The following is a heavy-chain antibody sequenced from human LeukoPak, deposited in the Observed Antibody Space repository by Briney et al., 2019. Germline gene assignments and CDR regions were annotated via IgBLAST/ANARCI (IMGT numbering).Heavy chain of an antibody. V-gene: IGHV4-38-2*02. CDR1: GYSISSGYY. D-gene: IGHD3-16*01. Sequence: SETLSLTCTVSGYSISSGYYWGWIRQPPGKGLEWIGIIYHSGSTNYNPSLKSRVTISVDTSKNQFSLKLSSVTAADTAVYYCAASNPRRGDDYWGQGTLVTVSS. CDR2: IYHSGST. J-gene: IGHJ4*02. CDR3: AASNPRRGDDY.